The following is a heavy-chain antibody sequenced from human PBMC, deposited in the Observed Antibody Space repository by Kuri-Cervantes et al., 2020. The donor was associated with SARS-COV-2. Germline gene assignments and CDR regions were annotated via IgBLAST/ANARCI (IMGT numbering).Heavy chain of an antibody. CDR1: GFTFSSYA. Sequence: GESLKISCSSSGFTFSSYAMSWVRQAPGKGLEWVSAISGSGGSTYYADSVKGRFTISRDNDKNSLYLQMNSLRAEDTAVYYCARDVEGGDRYLDHWGRGTLVTVSS. V-gene: IGHV3-23*01. CDR3: ARDVEGGDRYLDH. CDR2: ISGSGGST. D-gene: IGHD2-21*02. J-gene: IGHJ2*01.